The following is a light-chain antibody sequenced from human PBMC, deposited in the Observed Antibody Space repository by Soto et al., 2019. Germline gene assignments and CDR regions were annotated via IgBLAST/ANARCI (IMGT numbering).Light chain of an antibody. V-gene: IGKV1-12*01. J-gene: IGKJ4*01. Sequence: DIQMTQSPSFVSASVGDRVTITCRASQGISSWLAWYQHRPGRAPKPLIHAASNLESGVPSRFSGSGSATDFTLTISSLQPEDFAPSYCQQPTSFPLTFGGGAKLEIK. CDR1: QGISSW. CDR2: AAS. CDR3: QQPTSFPLT.